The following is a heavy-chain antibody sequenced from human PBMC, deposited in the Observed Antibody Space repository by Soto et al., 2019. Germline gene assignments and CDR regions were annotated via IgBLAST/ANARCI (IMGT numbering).Heavy chain of an antibody. Sequence: PSETLSLTCTVSGGSISSGGYYWSWIRQHPGKGLEWIGYIYYSGSTYYNPSLKSRVTISVDTSKNQFSLKLSSVTAADTAVYYCATAPIGGATPYYYYGMDVWGQGTTVTVSS. CDR3: ATAPIGGATPYYYYGMDV. J-gene: IGHJ6*02. CDR2: IYYSGST. D-gene: IGHD3-16*01. CDR1: GGSISSGGYY. V-gene: IGHV4-31*03.